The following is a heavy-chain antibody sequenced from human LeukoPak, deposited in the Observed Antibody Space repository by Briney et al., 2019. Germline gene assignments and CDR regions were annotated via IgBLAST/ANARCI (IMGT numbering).Heavy chain of an antibody. Sequence: ASVKVSCKASGYTFTSYAMNWVRQAPGQGLEWMGWINTNTGNPTYAQGFTGRFVFSLDTSVSTAYLQISSLKAEDTAVYYCAREIGLLWFGELSTFDYWGQGTLVTVSS. J-gene: IGHJ4*02. V-gene: IGHV7-4-1*02. CDR3: AREIGLLWFGELSTFDY. D-gene: IGHD3-10*01. CDR2: INTNTGNP. CDR1: GYTFTSYA.